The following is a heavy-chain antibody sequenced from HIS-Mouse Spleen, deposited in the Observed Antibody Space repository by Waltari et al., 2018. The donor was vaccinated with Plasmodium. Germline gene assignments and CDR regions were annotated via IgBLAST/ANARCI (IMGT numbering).Heavy chain of an antibody. CDR3: ARVTSSGVYWYFDL. CDR2: INHSGST. J-gene: IGHJ2*01. CDR1: GGSFSGSY. Sequence: QVQLQQWGAGLLKPSETLSLTCAVDGGSFSGSYWRWIRQPPGKGLEWIGEINHSGSTNYNPSLKSRVTISVDTSKNQFSLKLSSVTAADTAVYYCARVTSSGVYWYFDLWGRGTLVTVSS. V-gene: IGHV4-34*01. D-gene: IGHD3-3*01.